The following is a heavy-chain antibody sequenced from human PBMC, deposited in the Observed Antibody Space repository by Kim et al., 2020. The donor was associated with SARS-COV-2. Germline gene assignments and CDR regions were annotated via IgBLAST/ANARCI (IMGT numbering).Heavy chain of an antibody. CDR2: ISPLGGFT. Sequence: GGSLRLSCAASGFSFRSYGMYWVRQAPGKGLEWVSAISPLGGFTFYADSLEGRFTISRDNSKNTVYLQLNSLRPDDTAVYFCAKRGSDTVTHRYFDSWGQGTLVTVSS. J-gene: IGHJ4*02. CDR3: AKRGSDTVTHRYFDS. V-gene: IGHV3-30*18. CDR1: GFSFRSYG. D-gene: IGHD4-17*01.